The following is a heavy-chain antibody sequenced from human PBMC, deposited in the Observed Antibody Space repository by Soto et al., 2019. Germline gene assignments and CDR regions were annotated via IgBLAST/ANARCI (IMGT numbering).Heavy chain of an antibody. CDR1: GGSISSSSYY. J-gene: IGHJ4*02. CDR2: IYYSGST. V-gene: IGHV4-39*01. D-gene: IGHD3-9*01. Sequence: PSETLSLTCTVSGGSISSSSYYWGWIRQPPGKGLEWIGSIYYSGSTYYNPSLKSRVTISVDTSKNQFSLKLSSVAAADTAVYYCARTYYDILPGYSPNLFDYWGQGTLVTVSS. CDR3: ARTYYDILPGYSPNLFDY.